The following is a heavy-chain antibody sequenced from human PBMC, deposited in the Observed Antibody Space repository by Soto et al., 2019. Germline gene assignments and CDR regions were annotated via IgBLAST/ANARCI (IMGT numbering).Heavy chain of an antibody. CDR1: GFTFTSSA. D-gene: IGHD4-17*01. CDR2: IVVGSGNT. Sequence: SVKVSCKASGFTFTSSAVQWVRQARGQRLEWIGWIVVGSGNTNYAQKFQERVTITRDMSTSTAYMELSSLRSEDTAVYYCAADTPTEDYYYYGMDVWGQGTTVTVSS. V-gene: IGHV1-58*01. CDR3: AADTPTEDYYYYGMDV. J-gene: IGHJ6*02.